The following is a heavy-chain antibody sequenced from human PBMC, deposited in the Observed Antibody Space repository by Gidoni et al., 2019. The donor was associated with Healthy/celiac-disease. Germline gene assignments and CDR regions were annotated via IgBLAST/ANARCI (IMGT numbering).Heavy chain of an antibody. J-gene: IGHJ4*02. CDR3: TRDHHPVGATPFDY. CDR2: IRSKAYGGTT. V-gene: IGHV3-49*03. CDR1: GFTFGDYA. Sequence: EVQLVESGGGLVQPGRSLRLSCTASGFTFGDYAMSWFRQAPGKGLEWVGFIRSKAYGGTTEYAASVKGRFTISRDDSKSIAYLQMNSLKTEDTAVYYCTRDHHPVGATPFDYWGQGTLVTVSS. D-gene: IGHD1-26*01.